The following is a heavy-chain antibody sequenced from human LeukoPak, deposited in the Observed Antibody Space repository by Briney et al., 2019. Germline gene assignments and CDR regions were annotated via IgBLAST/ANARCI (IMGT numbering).Heavy chain of an antibody. J-gene: IGHJ4*02. CDR2: INSDGSRT. CDR1: GLTLTRYW. D-gene: IGHD4-11*01. Sequence: GQSLRLSCAASGLTLTRYWMHWVRHAPGTGLMWVLGINSDGSRTTDAGNVRGRCTMPRDNATSTLYLQMNSLRAEDTAVYYCARVRDDYPYFDCWGQGTGVTVSS. V-gene: IGHV3-74*01. CDR3: ARVRDDYPYFDC.